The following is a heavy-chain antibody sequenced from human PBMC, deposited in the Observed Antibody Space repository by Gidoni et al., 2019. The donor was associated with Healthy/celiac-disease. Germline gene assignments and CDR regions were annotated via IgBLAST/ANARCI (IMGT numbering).Heavy chain of an antibody. CDR3: ASMAYYYDSSGYLDSVLDY. Sequence: QVQLQESGPGLVKPSQTLSLTCTVPGASISRGSYYWSGIRQPAGKGLEWIGRIYTSGSTNYNPSLKSRVTISVDTSKNQFSLKLSSVTAADTAVYYCASMAYYYDSSGYLDSVLDYWGQGTLVTVSS. J-gene: IGHJ4*02. D-gene: IGHD3-22*01. CDR1: GASISRGSYY. CDR2: IYTSGST. V-gene: IGHV4-61*02.